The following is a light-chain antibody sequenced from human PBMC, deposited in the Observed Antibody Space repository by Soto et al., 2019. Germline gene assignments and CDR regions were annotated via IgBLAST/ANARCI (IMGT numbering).Light chain of an antibody. J-gene: IGKJ4*01. V-gene: IGKV1-33*01. CDR1: QDISNY. CDR3: QQYDNLPSLT. Sequence: DIQMTQSQSSLSASVGDRVTITCQASQDISNYLNWYQQKPGKAPKLLIYDPSNLETGVPSRFSGSGSGTDFTFTISSLQPEDIATYYCQQYDNLPSLTFGGGTKVESK. CDR2: DPS.